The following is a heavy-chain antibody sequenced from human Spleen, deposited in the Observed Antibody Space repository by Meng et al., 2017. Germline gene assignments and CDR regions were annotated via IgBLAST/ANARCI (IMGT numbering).Heavy chain of an antibody. D-gene: IGHD3-22*01. Sequence: ASVKVSCKASGYTFTNYDISWVRQAPGQGLEWMGWIATYYGNTNYAQTLQGRVTMTADPSTSTVYMELSSLRSEDTAVYYCAREGDYYDSPSDPWGQGTLVTVSS. CDR2: IATYYGNT. V-gene: IGHV1-18*01. CDR3: AREGDYYDSPSDP. CDR1: GYTFTNYD. J-gene: IGHJ5*02.